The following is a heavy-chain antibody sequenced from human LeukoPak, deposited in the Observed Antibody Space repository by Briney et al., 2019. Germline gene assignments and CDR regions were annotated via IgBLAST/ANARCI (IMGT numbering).Heavy chain of an antibody. CDR3: ASRLWFGELSFDY. CDR2: IYYSGST. Sequence: SETLSLTCTVSGGSISSSSYYCGWIRQPPGKGLEWIGSIYYSGSTYYNPSLKSRVTISVDTSKNQFSLKLSSVTAADTAVYYCASRLWFGELSFDYWGQGTLVTVSS. D-gene: IGHD3-10*01. V-gene: IGHV4-39*01. J-gene: IGHJ4*02. CDR1: GGSISSSSYY.